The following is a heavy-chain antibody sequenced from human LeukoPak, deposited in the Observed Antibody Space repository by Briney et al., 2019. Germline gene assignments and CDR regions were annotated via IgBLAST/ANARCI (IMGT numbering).Heavy chain of an antibody. CDR3: VWSGLGELYFDY. CDR1: GGTFSSYA. D-gene: IGHD3-10*01. J-gene: IGHJ4*02. CDR2: IIPILGIA. V-gene: IGHV1-69*10. Sequence: ASVKVSCKASGGTFSSYAISWVRQAPGQGLEWMGGIIPILGIANYAQKFQGRVTITADKSTSTAYMELSSLRSEDTAVYYCVWSGLGELYFDYWGQGTLVTVSS.